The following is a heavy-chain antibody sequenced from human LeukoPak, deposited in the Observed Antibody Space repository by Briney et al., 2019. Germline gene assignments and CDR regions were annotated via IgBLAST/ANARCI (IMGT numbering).Heavy chain of an antibody. Sequence: GASVKVSCKASGGTFISYAISWVRQAPGQGLEWMGGIIPIFGTANYAQKFQGRVTITADESTSTAYMELSSLRSEDTAVYYCARVGGGDYYDSSGYLSYWGQGTLVTVSS. CDR1: GGTFISYA. J-gene: IGHJ4*02. V-gene: IGHV1-69*13. CDR3: ARVGGGDYYDSSGYLSY. CDR2: IIPIFGTA. D-gene: IGHD3-22*01.